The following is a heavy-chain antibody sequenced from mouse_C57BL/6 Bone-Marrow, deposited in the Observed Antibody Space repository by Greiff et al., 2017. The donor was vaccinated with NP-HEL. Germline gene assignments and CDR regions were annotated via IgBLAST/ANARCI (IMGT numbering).Heavy chain of an antibody. CDR3: ARNWPFDY. V-gene: IGHV5-16*01. CDR2: INYDGSST. J-gene: IGHJ2*01. Sequence: EVMLVESEGGLVQPGSSMKLSCTASGFTFSDYYMAWVRQVPEKGLEWVANINYDGSSTYYLDSLKSRFIISRDNAKNILYLQMSSLKSEDTATYYCARNWPFDYWGQGTTLSLL. CDR1: GFTFSDYY. D-gene: IGHD4-1*01.